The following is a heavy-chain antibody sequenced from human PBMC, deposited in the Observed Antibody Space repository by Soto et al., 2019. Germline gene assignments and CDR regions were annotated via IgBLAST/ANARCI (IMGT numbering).Heavy chain of an antibody. D-gene: IGHD2-21*01. CDR2: ISGGASEK. CDR3: VREDWHRFDS. J-gene: IGHJ4*02. V-gene: IGHV3-7*01. Sequence: EVQLVESGGRLVQPGGSLRLSCAASGFMFSAYWMSWVRQNPGKGLEWVATISGGASEKFYVDSVKGRFTISRDDSKNTLYLQMDSLSDEDTAVYYCVREDWHRFDSWGQGTLVTVSS. CDR1: GFMFSAYW.